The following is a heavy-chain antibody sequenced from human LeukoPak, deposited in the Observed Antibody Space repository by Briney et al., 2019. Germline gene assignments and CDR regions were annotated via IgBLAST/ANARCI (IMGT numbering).Heavy chain of an antibody. CDR3: ARDSIQQQLVLEDRGYPYYFEH. Sequence: PGGSLRLSCAASGFTFSGYAVSWVRQAPGKVLEWLSSISSSGNYIYYADSVKDRFTISRDNAKNSLYLQMNSLRAEDTAVYYCARDSIQQQLVLEDRGYPYYFEHWGQGTLVTVSS. J-gene: IGHJ4*02. CDR2: ISSSGNYI. V-gene: IGHV3-21*01. D-gene: IGHD6-13*01. CDR1: GFTFSGYA.